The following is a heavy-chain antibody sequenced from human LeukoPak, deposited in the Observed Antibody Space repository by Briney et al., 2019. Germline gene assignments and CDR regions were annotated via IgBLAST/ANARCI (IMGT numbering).Heavy chain of an antibody. CDR3: ARDREFESGSEGDY. V-gene: IGHV3-7*01. Sequence: GGSLRLSCVGSGFTFSWYWMSWVRQAPGKGLEYVALIKQGGSEIYHMDSVKGRFTISRDDAKNSLYLQMNSLRVEDTAVYYCARDREFESGSEGDYWGQGALVTVSS. CDR2: IKQGGSEI. CDR1: GFTFSWYW. J-gene: IGHJ4*02. D-gene: IGHD3-10*01.